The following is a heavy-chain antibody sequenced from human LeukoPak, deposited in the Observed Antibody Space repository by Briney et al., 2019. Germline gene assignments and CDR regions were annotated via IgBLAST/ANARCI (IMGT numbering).Heavy chain of an antibody. Sequence: ASVKVSCKASGYTFTSYGISWVRQAPGQGLEWMGWISAYNGNTHYAQKLQGRVTMTTDTSTSTAYTELRSLRSDDTAVYYCARDGIQLWLNLSYWGQGTLVTVSS. V-gene: IGHV1-18*01. CDR3: ARDGIQLWLNLSY. D-gene: IGHD5-18*01. J-gene: IGHJ4*02. CDR2: ISAYNGNT. CDR1: GYTFTSYG.